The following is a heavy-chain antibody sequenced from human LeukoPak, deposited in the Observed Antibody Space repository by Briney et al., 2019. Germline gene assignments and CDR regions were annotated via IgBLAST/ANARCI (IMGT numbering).Heavy chain of an antibody. Sequence: SETLSLTCAVSGGSISRGGYPWSWIRQPPGKGLVWTVYIYHSGSNYYNPSHNSRVTISVDRSKNQFSLKLSSVTAADTAVYYCARARTGESFDYWGQGTLVTVSS. CDR2: IYHSGSN. J-gene: IGHJ4*02. V-gene: IGHV4-30-2*01. CDR1: GGSISRGGYP. CDR3: ARARTGESFDY. D-gene: IGHD7-27*01.